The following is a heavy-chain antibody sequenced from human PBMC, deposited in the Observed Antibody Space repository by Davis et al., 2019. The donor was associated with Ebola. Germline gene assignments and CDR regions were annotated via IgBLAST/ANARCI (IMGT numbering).Heavy chain of an antibody. J-gene: IGHJ4*02. CDR1: GGSIDSHY. Sequence: SETLSLTCTISGGSIDSHYWSWIRQPPGKGLEWIGSVYYSGSTNYSPSLKSRVTMSIDTSKGRFSLNLTSVTAADTAVYYCARGDFWSGHYDFWGQGVVVTVSS. CDR3: ARGDFWSGHYDF. CDR2: VYYSGST. V-gene: IGHV4-59*11. D-gene: IGHD3-3*01.